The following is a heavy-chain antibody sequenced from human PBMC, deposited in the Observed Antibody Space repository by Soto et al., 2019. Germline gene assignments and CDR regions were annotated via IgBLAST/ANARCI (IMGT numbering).Heavy chain of an antibody. Sequence: GGSLRLSCAASGFTFSSYGMHWVRQAPGQGLEWVAIISYDGGYKFYADSVKGRFIISRDNSKNTLYLQMNSLRAEDTAVYYCANDPDSTSSLNWGQGTQVTVSS. CDR2: ISYDGGYK. D-gene: IGHD6-6*01. CDR3: ANDPDSTSSLN. J-gene: IGHJ4*02. V-gene: IGHV3-30*18. CDR1: GFTFSSYG.